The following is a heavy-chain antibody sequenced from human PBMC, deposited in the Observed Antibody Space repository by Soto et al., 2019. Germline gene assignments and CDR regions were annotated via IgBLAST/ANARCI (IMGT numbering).Heavy chain of an antibody. CDR3: AKPLRGMDV. V-gene: IGHV3-23*01. CDR1: VFTFTSFA. Sequence: PGGSLRLSCAASVFTFTSFAMSWVHQAPGKGLGWVSAISADGAGTYYADSVKGRFTISRDNSKNTLYLQMNDLRADDTALYYCAKPLRGMDVWGQGTTVTVSS. CDR2: ISADGAGT. J-gene: IGHJ6*02.